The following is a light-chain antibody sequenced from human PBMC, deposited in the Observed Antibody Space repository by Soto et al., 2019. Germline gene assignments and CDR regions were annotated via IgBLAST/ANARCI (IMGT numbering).Light chain of an antibody. J-gene: IGLJ2*01. CDR3: SSYTSSSSWA. CDR1: SSDVGGYNS. CDR2: DVS. Sequence: QSVLTQPASVSGSPGQSITISCTGTSSDVGGYNSVSWYQQNPGKAPKVMIYDVSNRPSGVSNRFSGSKSGNTASLTISGLQAEDEADYYCSSYTSSSSWAFGGGTKLTVL. V-gene: IGLV2-14*01.